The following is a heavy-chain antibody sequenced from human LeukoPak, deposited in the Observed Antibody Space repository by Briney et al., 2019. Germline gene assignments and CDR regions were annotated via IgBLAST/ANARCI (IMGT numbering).Heavy chain of an antibody. D-gene: IGHD2-15*01. V-gene: IGHV3-7*03. CDR1: GFTFSAYW. J-gene: IGHJ4*02. Sequence: GGSLRLSCAASGFTFSAYWMNWVRQSPGRGLEWVASIKKDGSEKYYVDSVKGRFTISRDNSKNTLYLQMNSLRAEDTAVYYCAKELVGAAFDYWGQGTLVTVSS. CDR3: AKELVGAAFDY. CDR2: IKKDGSEK.